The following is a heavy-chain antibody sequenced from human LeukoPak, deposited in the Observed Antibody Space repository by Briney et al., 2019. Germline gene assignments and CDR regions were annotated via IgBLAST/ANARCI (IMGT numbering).Heavy chain of an antibody. D-gene: IGHD4-11*01. J-gene: IGHJ4*02. Sequence: GESLKISCKASGYSFSDYWIGWVRQMPGKGLEWMGIIYPGDSGTRYSPSFQGQVTISADKSITTGYLQWSSLKASDTAMYYCARAPTSVSNPYYFDYWGQGALVTVSS. V-gene: IGHV5-51*01. CDR2: IYPGDSGT. CDR1: GYSFSDYW. CDR3: ARAPTSVSNPYYFDY.